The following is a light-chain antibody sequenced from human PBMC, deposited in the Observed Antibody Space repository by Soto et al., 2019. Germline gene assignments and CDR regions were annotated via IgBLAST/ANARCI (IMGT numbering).Light chain of an antibody. J-gene: IGKJ5*01. V-gene: IGKV3-20*01. Sequence: EIEKTQSPGTLSVSPGARATLSCRASQSASSSYLAWYQQKPGQAPRLLMYAASTRATGIPDRFSGSGSGTDFTLTISRLEAEDFAVYYCQQYTSSPLTFGQGTRLEIK. CDR2: AAS. CDR1: QSASSSY. CDR3: QQYTSSPLT.